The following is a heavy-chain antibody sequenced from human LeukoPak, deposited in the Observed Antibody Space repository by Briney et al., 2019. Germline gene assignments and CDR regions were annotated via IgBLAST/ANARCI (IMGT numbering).Heavy chain of an antibody. CDR2: IYYNGNT. CDR3: ARGPPVTTTLSAYHI. J-gene: IGHJ3*02. V-gene: IGHV4-59*08. CDR1: GGSISNYY. Sequence: SETLSLTCTVSGGSISNYYWSWIRQPPGKGLEWIGYIYYNGNTNYNPPLRSRVTMSVDTSKNQFSLRLSSVTAADTAVYYCARGPPVTTTLSAYHIWGQGTMVTVSS. D-gene: IGHD4-17*01.